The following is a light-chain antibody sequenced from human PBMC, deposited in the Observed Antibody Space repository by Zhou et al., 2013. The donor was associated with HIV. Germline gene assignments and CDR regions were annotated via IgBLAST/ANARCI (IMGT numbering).Light chain of an antibody. CDR2: GAS. Sequence: DIQMTQSPSTLSASAGDRVTITCRASQSISSWLAWYQQKPGKXPKLLIYGASSLQSGVPSRFSGSGFGTDFTLTINRLHPEDFATYYCQQANRFPQTFGQGTKVEIK. CDR3: QQANRFPQT. J-gene: IGKJ2*01. V-gene: IGKV1-12*01. CDR1: QSISSW.